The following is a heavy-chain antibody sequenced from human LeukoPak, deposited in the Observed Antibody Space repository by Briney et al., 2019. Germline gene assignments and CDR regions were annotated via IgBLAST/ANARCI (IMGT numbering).Heavy chain of an antibody. CDR2: IYYNGDT. CDR3: ARRDSSGWYYFDY. CDR1: DDAISTTAYY. Sequence: SETLSLTCSVSDDAISTTAYYWGWVRQSPGKGLEWIGSIYYNGDTYYDPSLKSRISISIDTSKNQFSLKLNSVTAADTAVYYCARRDSSGWYYFDYWGQGTLVTVSS. V-gene: IGHV4-39*01. D-gene: IGHD6-19*01. J-gene: IGHJ4*02.